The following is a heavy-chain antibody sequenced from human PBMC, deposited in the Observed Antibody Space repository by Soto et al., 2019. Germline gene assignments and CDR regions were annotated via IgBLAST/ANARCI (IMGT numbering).Heavy chain of an antibody. CDR3: TKDPCSGGSCYSAYDH. Sequence: PGGSLRLSCAASGFSFDDYAMHWVRQAPGEGLEWVASISWSSGTIGYGDSVKGRFTISRDNAKNSLFLQMNSLRAEDTAMYYCTKDPCSGGSCYSAYDHWGQGTLVTVSS. V-gene: IGHV3-9*01. CDR1: GFSFDDYA. D-gene: IGHD2-15*01. CDR2: ISWSSGTI. J-gene: IGHJ4*02.